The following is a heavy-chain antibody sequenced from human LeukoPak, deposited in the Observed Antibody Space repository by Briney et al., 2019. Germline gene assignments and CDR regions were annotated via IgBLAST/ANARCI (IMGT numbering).Heavy chain of an antibody. V-gene: IGHV5-51*01. CDR2: IYPGDSDT. D-gene: IGHD6-19*01. CDR1: GYSFTSYW. CDR3: ARQIAVAGTPFDY. Sequence: GESLKISCKGSGYSFTSYWIGWVRQMPGRGLEWMGIIYPGDSDTRCSPSFQGQVTISADKSISTAYLQWSSLKASDTAMYYCARQIAVAGTPFDYWGQGTLVTVSS. J-gene: IGHJ4*02.